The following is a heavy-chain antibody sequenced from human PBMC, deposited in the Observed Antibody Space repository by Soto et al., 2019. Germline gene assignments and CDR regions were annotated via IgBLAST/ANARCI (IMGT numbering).Heavy chain of an antibody. CDR2: INIDGSST. Sequence: EVQLVESGGGIVQPGGSLRLSCAASGFTLSSYWMHWVRQAPGKGLVWVSRINIDGSSTSYADSVKGRFTISRDNAKNTLYLQVNSLRAEDTAVYYCARSRDGYNFVGDCWGQGTRVTVSS. V-gene: IGHV3-74*01. CDR1: GFTLSSYW. D-gene: IGHD5-12*01. J-gene: IGHJ4*02. CDR3: ARSRDGYNFVGDC.